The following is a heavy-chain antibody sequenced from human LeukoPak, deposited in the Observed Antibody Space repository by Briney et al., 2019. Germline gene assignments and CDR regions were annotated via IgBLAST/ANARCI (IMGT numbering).Heavy chain of an antibody. D-gene: IGHD3-22*01. Sequence: PSETLSLTCTVSGGSISSYYWSWIRQPPGKGLEGLGYIYYSGSTNYNPSRKSRVTISVDTSKTQFSLKLSSVTAADTAVYYCAREFGYYDSSGYYSLFDYWGQGTLVTVSS. J-gene: IGHJ4*02. V-gene: IGHV4-59*01. CDR1: GGSISSYY. CDR3: AREFGYYDSSGYYSLFDY. CDR2: IYYSGST.